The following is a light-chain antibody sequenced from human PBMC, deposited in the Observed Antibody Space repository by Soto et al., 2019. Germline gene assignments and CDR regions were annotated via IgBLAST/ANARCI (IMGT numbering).Light chain of an antibody. CDR1: QSISSY. CDR2: AAS. Sequence: DLQMTQSPSSLSASVGDRVTITCRASQSISSYLNWYQQKPGKAPKLLIYAASSLQSGVPSRFSGSGSGTDFTLTISSLQPEDFAAYYCQQSSSTPLTFGGGTKVEFK. V-gene: IGKV1-39*01. CDR3: QQSSSTPLT. J-gene: IGKJ4*01.